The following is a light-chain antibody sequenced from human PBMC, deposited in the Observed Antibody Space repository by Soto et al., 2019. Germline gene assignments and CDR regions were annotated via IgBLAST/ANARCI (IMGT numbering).Light chain of an antibody. J-gene: IGKJ5*01. CDR3: QQRNNWPVT. Sequence: EIVLTQSPASLSLSPGERGTLSCRASQSIDSNLVWYQQKPGQAPRLLLFGASNSATGIPARFSGSGSGTDFTLTINSLEPEDFAVYYCQQRNNWPVTFGQGTRLE. CDR2: GAS. V-gene: IGKV3-11*01. CDR1: QSIDSN.